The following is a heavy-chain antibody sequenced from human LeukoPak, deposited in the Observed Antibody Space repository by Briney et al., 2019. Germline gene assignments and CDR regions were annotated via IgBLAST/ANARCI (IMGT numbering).Heavy chain of an antibody. CDR1: GFTFSSYA. CDR2: ISSTGGTI. V-gene: IGHV3-48*01. CDR3: ARGYSRAAFDI. Sequence: GRSLRLSCAASGFTFSSYAMHWVRQAPGKGLEWVSFISSTGGTIYYADSVKGRFTVSRDNAKKSLLLQMNSLRAEDTALYYCARGYSRAAFDIWGQGTMVTVSS. D-gene: IGHD2-15*01. J-gene: IGHJ3*02.